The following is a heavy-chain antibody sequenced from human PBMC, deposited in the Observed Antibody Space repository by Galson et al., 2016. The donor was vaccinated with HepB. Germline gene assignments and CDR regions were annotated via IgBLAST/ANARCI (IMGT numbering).Heavy chain of an antibody. CDR1: GGSFSTYY. D-gene: IGHD2/OR15-2a*01. V-gene: IGHV4-34*01. CDR3: ASGYFFVWAVAVYYFDY. J-gene: IGHJ4*02. Sequence: SETLSLTCAVYGGSFSTYYWSWIRQSPGKGLEWIGEITQSGSANYNPSNKSRVTMSVDKSRNQFSLKLSSVTAADTAIYYCASGYFFVWAVAVYYFDYWGQGSLVTVSS. CDR2: ITQSGSA.